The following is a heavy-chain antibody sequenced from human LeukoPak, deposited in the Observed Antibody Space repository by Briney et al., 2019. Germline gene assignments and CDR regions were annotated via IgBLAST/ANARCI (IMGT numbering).Heavy chain of an antibody. J-gene: IGHJ6*02. D-gene: IGHD3-22*01. CDR1: GGSISSYY. Sequence: SETLSLTCTVSGGSISSYYWSWIRQPPGKGLEWIGYIYYSGSTNYNPSLKSRVTISVDTSKNQFSLKLSSVTAADTAVYYCAREKGDYYDSSGYPPGMDVWGQGTTVTVSS. CDR3: AREKGDYYDSSGYPPGMDV. CDR2: IYYSGST. V-gene: IGHV4-59*01.